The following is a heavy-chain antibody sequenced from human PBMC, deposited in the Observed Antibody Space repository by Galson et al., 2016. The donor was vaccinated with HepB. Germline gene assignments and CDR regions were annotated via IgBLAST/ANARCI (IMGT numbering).Heavy chain of an antibody. V-gene: IGHV1-18*04. D-gene: IGHD2-15*01. J-gene: IGHJ5*02. CDR3: AGGGLGYCSGGRCFGESWFDP. Sequence: SVKVSCKASGNTFTSYDITWVRLTPGQGLEWMGWINTGNGNTNYAQKFQDRVTMTTDRSTRIGYMELRSLRSDDTAVYYCAGGGLGYCSGGRCFGESWFDPWGQGTQVTVSS. CDR2: INTGNGNT. CDR1: GNTFTSYD.